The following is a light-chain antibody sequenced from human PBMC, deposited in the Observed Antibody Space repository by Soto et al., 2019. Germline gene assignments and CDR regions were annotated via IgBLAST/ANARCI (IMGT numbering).Light chain of an antibody. Sequence: ETVMTQSPCTLSVSLGERATLSCRASQSVSIHLAWYQQKPGQAPRLLIYDTSTRATGIPARFSGSGSGTEFTLTISSLQSEDFAVYYCQQYSNWPPITLGQGTRLEIK. CDR1: QSVSIH. CDR2: DTS. V-gene: IGKV3-15*01. CDR3: QQYSNWPPIT. J-gene: IGKJ5*01.